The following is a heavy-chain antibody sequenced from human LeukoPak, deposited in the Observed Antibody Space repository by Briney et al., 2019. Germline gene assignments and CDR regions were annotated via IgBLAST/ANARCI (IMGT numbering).Heavy chain of an antibody. CDR2: MNPNSGNT. CDR3: ARDSHTPTGWFDY. CDR1: GYTFTSYD. J-gene: IGHJ4*02. V-gene: IGHV1-8*01. D-gene: IGHD4-11*01. Sequence: ASVKVSCKASGYTFTSYDINWVRQATGQGLEWMGWMNPNSGNTGYAQKFQGRVTMTRNTSISTAYMELSSLRSEDTAVYYCARDSHTPTGWFDYWGQGTLVTVSS.